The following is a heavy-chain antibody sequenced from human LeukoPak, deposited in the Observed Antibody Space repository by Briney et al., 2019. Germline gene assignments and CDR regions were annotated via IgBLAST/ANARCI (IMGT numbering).Heavy chain of an antibody. D-gene: IGHD3-9*01. CDR2: IWYDGSNK. CDR3: AKDQAYYDILPGAPGGFHH. V-gene: IGHV3-33*06. Sequence: GGSLRLSCAASGFTFSSYGMHWVRQAPGKGLEWVAVIWYDGSNKYYADSVKGRSTISRDNSKNTLYLQMNSLRAEDTAVYYCAKDQAYYDILPGAPGGFHHWAQGTLVTVSS. CDR1: GFTFSSYG. J-gene: IGHJ1*01.